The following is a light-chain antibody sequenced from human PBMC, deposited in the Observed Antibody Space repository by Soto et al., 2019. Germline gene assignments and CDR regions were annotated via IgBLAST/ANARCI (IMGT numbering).Light chain of an antibody. CDR2: VAS. CDR1: QSIDTY. J-gene: IGKJ1*01. Sequence: DIQMTQSPSSLSASVGDRVTVTCRASQSIDTYLNWYQQRPGQAPKLLIYVASTLHSGVPSRFSGSGSGTHFTHTISSLQPEDFATYYCQQNQDIPPTFGQGTRVERK. V-gene: IGKV1-39*01. CDR3: QQNQDIPPT.